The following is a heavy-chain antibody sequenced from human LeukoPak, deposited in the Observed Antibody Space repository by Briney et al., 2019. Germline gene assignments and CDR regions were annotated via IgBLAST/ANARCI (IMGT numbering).Heavy chain of an antibody. CDR2: ISGSGDSI. CDR1: GFTFSSYA. V-gene: IGHV3-23*01. CDR3: AKASLSSGYSPHDY. Sequence: GGSLRLSCAAPGFTFSSYAMTWVRQAPGKGLEWVSTISGSGDSIFYAGSVKGRFTISRDSSTNTLYLQMNSLRAEDTAVYYCAKASLSSGYSPHDYWGQGTLVTVSS. D-gene: IGHD3-22*01. J-gene: IGHJ4*02.